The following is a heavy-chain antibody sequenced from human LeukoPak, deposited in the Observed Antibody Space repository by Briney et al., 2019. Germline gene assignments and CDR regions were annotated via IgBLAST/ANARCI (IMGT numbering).Heavy chain of an antibody. CDR3: ARVSWPGRGSRFDP. Sequence: SETLSLTCTVSGYSISSGYYWGWIRQPPGKGLEWIGSIYHSGTTYCDPSLKSRVTISVDTSKNQFSLKLSSVTAADTAVYYCARVSWPGRGSRFDPWGQGTLVTVSS. CDR2: IYHSGTT. V-gene: IGHV4-38-2*02. CDR1: GYSISSGYY. D-gene: IGHD3-16*01. J-gene: IGHJ5*02.